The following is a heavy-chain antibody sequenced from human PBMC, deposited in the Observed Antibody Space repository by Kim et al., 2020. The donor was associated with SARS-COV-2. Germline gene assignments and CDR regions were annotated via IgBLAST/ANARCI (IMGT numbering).Heavy chain of an antibody. Sequence: TTAYNPSLRGRVTISIDTSKNQFSLNLRSVTAADTAVYYCARGSPVANTWGQGTLVTVSS. V-gene: IGHV4-59*09. CDR2: TT. J-gene: IGHJ5*02. CDR3: ARGSPVANT. D-gene: IGHD2-2*01.